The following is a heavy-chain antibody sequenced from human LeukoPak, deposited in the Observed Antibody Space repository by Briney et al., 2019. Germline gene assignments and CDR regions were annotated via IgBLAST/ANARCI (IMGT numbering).Heavy chain of an antibody. Sequence: GASLTLSCSASAFTFSSYAMHWVRQAPGKGREYVSVIIINGGSTSQADSVKGTFTIPRENSKNTLYLQKSRLRAEEKAVNYFVKGPGGTASYLGIWGEGTMVTVSS. CDR2: IIINGGST. J-gene: IGHJ3*02. CDR1: AFTFSSYA. D-gene: IGHD3-10*01. V-gene: IGHV3-64D*06. CDR3: VKGPGGTASYLGI.